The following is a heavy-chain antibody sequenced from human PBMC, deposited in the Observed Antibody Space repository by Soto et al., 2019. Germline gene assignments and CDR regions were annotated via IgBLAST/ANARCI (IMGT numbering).Heavy chain of an antibody. V-gene: IGHV3-23*01. J-gene: IGHJ4*02. CDR1: GFTFTSYA. CDR2: ISPTGDNT. Sequence: VQLLESGGGLVQPGGSLRLSCAASGFTFTSYAMSWVRQAPGKGLEWVSAISPTGDNTYYADSVKGRFTISRDNSKSTLYLQVNSLRADDTAVYYCAKGYYGWGQGTLVTVSS. D-gene: IGHD3-16*01. CDR3: AKGYYG.